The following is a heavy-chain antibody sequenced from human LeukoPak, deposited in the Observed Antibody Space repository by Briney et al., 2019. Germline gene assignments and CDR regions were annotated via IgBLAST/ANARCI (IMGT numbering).Heavy chain of an antibody. D-gene: IGHD3-16*01. CDR2: IGGDGIA. J-gene: IGHJ4*02. CDR1: GFTFTDHP. CDR3: AKDRANWAIDD. Sequence: GESLRLSCVASGFTFTDHPMNWVRQAPGKGLEWISYIGGDGIAFYADSVKGRFTASKDDARKSMYLQMNGLRVEDTAVYYCAKDRANWAIDDWGQGTQVTVSS. V-gene: IGHV3-69-1*01.